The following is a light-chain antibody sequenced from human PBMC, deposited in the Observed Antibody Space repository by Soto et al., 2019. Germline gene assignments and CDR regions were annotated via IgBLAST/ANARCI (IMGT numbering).Light chain of an antibody. CDR3: QQYDNPPLT. CDR2: EAS. Sequence: DIQMTQSPSSLSASVGDRVTITCQASQDISNYLNWYQQKPGKAPQLLIYEASNLETGVPSRFSGSGSGTDFTFTISSLQPEDIATYYCQQYDNPPLTFGRGTKVEIK. V-gene: IGKV1-33*01. CDR1: QDISNY. J-gene: IGKJ4*01.